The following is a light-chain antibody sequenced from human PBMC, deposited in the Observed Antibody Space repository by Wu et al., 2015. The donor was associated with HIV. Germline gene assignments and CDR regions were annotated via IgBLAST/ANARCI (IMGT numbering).Light chain of an antibody. J-gene: IGKJ1*01. V-gene: IGKV3-15*01. CDR1: QSVGSN. Sequence: EIVMTQSPVTLSVSPGERATLSCRASQSVGSNLAWYQQKPGQAPRLLLYGASTWATGIPARFSGSGSGTEFTLTISSMQPEDFAVYYCQQYNNWLTWTFGRRD. CDR3: QQYNNWLTWT. CDR2: GAS.